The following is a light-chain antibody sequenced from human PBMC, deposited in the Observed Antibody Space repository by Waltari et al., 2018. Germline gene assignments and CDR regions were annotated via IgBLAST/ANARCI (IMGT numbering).Light chain of an antibody. CDR3: QTWGTGIRV. Sequence: QLVLTQPPSPSASLGASVTPPCPRRRGHNSSAIAWHQQRPDKGPRYLMKLNSDGSHTRGYGIPDRFSGSSSGAERYLTISSLHSDDEADYYCQTWGTGIRVFGGGTKLTVL. V-gene: IGLV4-69*01. J-gene: IGLJ3*02. CDR2: LNSDGSH. CDR1: RGHNSSA.